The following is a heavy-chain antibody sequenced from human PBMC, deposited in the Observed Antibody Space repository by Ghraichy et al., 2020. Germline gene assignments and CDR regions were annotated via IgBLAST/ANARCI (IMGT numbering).Heavy chain of an antibody. CDR2: IYRSGST. CDR3: ARGGGPFDY. J-gene: IGHJ4*02. V-gene: IGHV4-30-2*01. Sequence: SETLSLTCSVSGGSISSNNYYWNWIRQPPGRGLECIGYIYRSGSTYYNPSLKSRVTMSVDRSKNQFSLKLSSVTAADTAVYYGARGGGPFDYWGQGTLVTVSS. CDR1: GGSISSNNYY. D-gene: IGHD3-16*01.